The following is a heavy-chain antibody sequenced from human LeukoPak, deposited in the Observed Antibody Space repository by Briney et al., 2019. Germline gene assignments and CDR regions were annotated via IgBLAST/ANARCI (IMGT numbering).Heavy chain of an antibody. CDR1: EFSVGSNY. V-gene: IGHV3-66*01. D-gene: IGHD3-10*01. CDR2: IYSGGST. CDR3: ARDLRIQGAAFDI. Sequence: GGSLRLSCAASEFSVGSNYMTWVRQAPGKGLEWVSLIYSGGSTYYADSVKGRFTISRDNSKNTLYLQMNSLRAEDTAVYYCARDLRIQGAAFDIWGQGTMVTVSS. J-gene: IGHJ3*02.